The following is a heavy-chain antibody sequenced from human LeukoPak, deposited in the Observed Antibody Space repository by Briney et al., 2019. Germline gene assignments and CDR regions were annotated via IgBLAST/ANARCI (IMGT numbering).Heavy chain of an antibody. D-gene: IGHD5-12*01. J-gene: IGHJ4*02. V-gene: IGHV4-61*02. CDR3: ARGGGYSGYPEDY. Sequence: TLSLTCTVSGGSISSGSYYWSWIRQPAGKGLEWIGRIYTSGSTNYNPSLKSRVTISVDRSKNQFSLKLSSVTAADTAVHYCARGGGYSGYPEDYWGQGTLVTVSS. CDR1: GGSISSGSYY. CDR2: IYTSGST.